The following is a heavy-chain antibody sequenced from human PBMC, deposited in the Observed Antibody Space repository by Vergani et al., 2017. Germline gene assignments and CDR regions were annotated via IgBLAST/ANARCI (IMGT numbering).Heavy chain of an antibody. J-gene: IGHJ3*01. Sequence: QVQLQESGPGLVKPSETLSLTCAVSGYSISSGYYWSWIRQSPGKGLEWIGNIYYNGRTKYNPSLKSRATISADTSKDQFSLRLTSMTAADTAVYYCVRDTRRYFLDSIDGGDSDSPPFVPAVWGLGTGVIVSS. D-gene: IGHD2-21*01. V-gene: IGHV4-61*01. CDR1: GYSISSGYY. CDR3: VRDTRRYFLDSIDGGDSDSPPFVPAV. CDR2: IYYNGRT.